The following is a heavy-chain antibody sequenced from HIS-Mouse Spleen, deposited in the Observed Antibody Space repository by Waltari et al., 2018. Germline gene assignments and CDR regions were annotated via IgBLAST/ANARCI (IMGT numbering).Heavy chain of an antibody. Sequence: QLQLQESGPGLVKPSETLSPTCTVSGGSISSSSYYWGWIRQPPGKGLEWIGSIYYSGSTYYNPSLKSRVTISVDTSKNQFSLKLSSVTAADTVVYYCARAANGYSYGLDWFDPWGQGTLVTVSS. CDR1: GGSISSSSYY. CDR2: IYYSGST. CDR3: ARAANGYSYGLDWFDP. D-gene: IGHD5-18*01. V-gene: IGHV4-39*07. J-gene: IGHJ5*02.